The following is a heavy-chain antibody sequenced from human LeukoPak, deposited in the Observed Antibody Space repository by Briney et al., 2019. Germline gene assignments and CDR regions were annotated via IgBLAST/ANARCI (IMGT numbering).Heavy chain of an antibody. J-gene: IGHJ3*02. V-gene: IGHV1-69*05. CDR1: GGTFSSYA. CDR3: ARVVGRADGYNWLGGVRLGAFDI. D-gene: IGHD5-24*01. CDR2: IIPIFGTA. Sequence: SVKVSCKASGGTFSSYAISWVRQASGQGLEWMGRIIPIFGTANYAQKFQGRVTITTDESTSTAYMELSSLRSEDTAVYYCARVVGRADGYNWLGGVRLGAFDIWGQGTMVTVSS.